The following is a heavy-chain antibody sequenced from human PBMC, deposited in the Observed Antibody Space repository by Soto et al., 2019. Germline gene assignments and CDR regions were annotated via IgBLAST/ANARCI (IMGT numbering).Heavy chain of an antibody. J-gene: IGHJ4*02. V-gene: IGHV4-4*02. D-gene: IGHD3-3*01. Sequence: QVQLQESGPGLVKPSGTLSLTCAVSGGSISSSNWWSWVRQPPGKGLEWIGEIYHSGSTNYNPSLKSRVTISVDKSKNQFSLKLSSVSAADTAVYYCARYGSLEWSKYYFDYWGQGTLVTVSS. CDR3: ARYGSLEWSKYYFDY. CDR1: GGSISSSNW. CDR2: IYHSGST.